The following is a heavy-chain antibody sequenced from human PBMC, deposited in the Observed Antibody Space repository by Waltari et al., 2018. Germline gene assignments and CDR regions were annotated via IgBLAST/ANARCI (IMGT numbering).Heavy chain of an antibody. J-gene: IGHJ4*02. V-gene: IGHV1-69-2*01. CDR1: GYTFTDYY. Sequence: EVQLVQSGAEVKKPGATVKISCKASGYTFTDYYMHWVQQAPGKGRAWMGRGDLEDGETIYAEKFQGRGTITADTSTDTAYMKMSRLKSEDTAVYYCATRPSYTGYFDYWGQGTLVTVSS. CDR3: ATRPSYTGYFDY. CDR2: GDLEDGET. D-gene: IGHD5-18*01.